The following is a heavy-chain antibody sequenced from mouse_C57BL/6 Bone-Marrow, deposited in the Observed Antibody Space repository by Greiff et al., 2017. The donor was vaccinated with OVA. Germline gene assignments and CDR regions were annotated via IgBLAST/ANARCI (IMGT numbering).Heavy chain of an antibody. D-gene: IGHD2-10*02. CDR1: GYAFSSSW. V-gene: IGHV1-82*01. CDR3: ARRYGSYAMDY. J-gene: IGHJ4*01. Sequence: QVQLKQSGPELVKPGASVKISCKASGYAFSSSWMNWVKQRPGKGLEWIGRIYPGDGDTNYNGKFQGKATLTADKSSSTAYMQLSSLTSEDSAVYVCARRYGSYAMDYWGQGTSVTVSS. CDR2: IYPGDGDT.